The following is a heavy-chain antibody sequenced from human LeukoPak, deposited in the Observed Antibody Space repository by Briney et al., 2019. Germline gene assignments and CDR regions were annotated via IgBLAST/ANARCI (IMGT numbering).Heavy chain of an antibody. CDR3: ARDLGPLTGNTFDY. J-gene: IGHJ4*02. Sequence: SGGSLRLSCAASGFTFSNYAMSWVRQAPGKGLEWVSSISGSGGSTFYADSVKGRFTISRDNSKNTLYLQMNSLRAEDTAVYYCARDLGPLTGNTFDYWGQGTLVTVSS. CDR2: ISGSGGST. V-gene: IGHV3-23*01. D-gene: IGHD1-20*01. CDR1: GFTFSNYA.